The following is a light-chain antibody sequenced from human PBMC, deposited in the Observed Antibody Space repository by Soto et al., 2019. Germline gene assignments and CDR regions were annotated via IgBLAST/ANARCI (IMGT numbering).Light chain of an antibody. Sequence: QSVLTQPPSVSAAPGQKVTISCSGSSSNIGNNYVSWYQQFPGTAPKLLIYDNNKRPSGIPDRFSGSKSGTSATLGITGLQTGDEADYYCGTWDSSLGAGVFGGGTKVTVL. CDR1: SSNIGNNY. CDR3: GTWDSSLGAGV. J-gene: IGLJ3*02. CDR2: DNN. V-gene: IGLV1-51*01.